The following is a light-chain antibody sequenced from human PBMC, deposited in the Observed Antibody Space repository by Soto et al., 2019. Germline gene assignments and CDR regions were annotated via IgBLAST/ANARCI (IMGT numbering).Light chain of an antibody. J-gene: IGLJ2*01. CDR2: DVT. Sequence: SALTQPASVSGSPGQSITIPCTGTSSDVGSHNTVSWYQQHPGKAPKLMIYDVTNRPSGVSYRFSGSKSGNTASLTISGLQAEDEADYYCSSYRSSNTPVVFGGGTKVTVL. CDR3: SSYRSSNTPVV. CDR1: SSDVGSHNT. V-gene: IGLV2-14*01.